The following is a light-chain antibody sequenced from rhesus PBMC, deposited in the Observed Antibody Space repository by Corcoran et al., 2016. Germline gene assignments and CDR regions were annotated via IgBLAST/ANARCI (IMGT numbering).Light chain of an antibody. CDR3: QQYRSRPLT. CDR1: QGISSW. CDR2: KAA. Sequence: DIQMTQSPSSLSASVGDTVTITCRASQGISSWLAWYQQKPGKAPKLLIYKAASLHSGVPSRFSGSGSGTDFTLTISSLQSEDFATYYCQQYRSRPLTYGGGTKVELK. J-gene: IGKJ4*01. V-gene: IGKV1-22*01.